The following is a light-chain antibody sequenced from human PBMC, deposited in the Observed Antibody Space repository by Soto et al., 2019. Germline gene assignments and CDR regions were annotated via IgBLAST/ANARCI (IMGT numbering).Light chain of an antibody. CDR2: AAS. CDR1: QGISSY. J-gene: IGKJ3*01. Sequence: DIQLTQSPSFLSASVGDRVTITCRASQGISSYLAWYQQKPGKAPKLLIYAASTLQSGVPSRFSGSGSGTEFTITISSLQPEYFATYYCQQLNSYPLTFGPGTKVDIK. V-gene: IGKV1-9*01. CDR3: QQLNSYPLT.